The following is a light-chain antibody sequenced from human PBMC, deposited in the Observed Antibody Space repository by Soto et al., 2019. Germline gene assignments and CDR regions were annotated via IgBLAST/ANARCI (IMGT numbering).Light chain of an antibody. Sequence: EVVVTQSPGTLSLSTGERATLSCRASQTVRNNYLAWYQQKPGQAPRLLIYGASTRATGIPARFSGSGSGTDFTLTISSLEPEDFAVYYCQQRSNWPITFGQGTRLEIK. J-gene: IGKJ5*01. V-gene: IGKV3-11*01. CDR1: QTVRNNY. CDR2: GAS. CDR3: QQRSNWPIT.